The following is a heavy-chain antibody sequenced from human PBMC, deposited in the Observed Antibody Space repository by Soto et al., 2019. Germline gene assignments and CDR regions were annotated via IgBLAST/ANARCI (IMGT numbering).Heavy chain of an antibody. D-gene: IGHD6-19*01. Sequence: EAQLLESGGGLVQPGGSLRLSCSASGFIFNNYAMSWVRQAPGKGLEWVSGITGYGATTYYAESVKGRFTISRDNSKNTLNLQMSTLTAEDTAVYYCAWDTLLSDSDWYPNWFGPWGQGTLVTVSS. J-gene: IGHJ5*02. CDR1: GFIFNNYA. CDR2: ITGYGATT. CDR3: AWDTLLSDSDWYPNWFGP. V-gene: IGHV3-23*01.